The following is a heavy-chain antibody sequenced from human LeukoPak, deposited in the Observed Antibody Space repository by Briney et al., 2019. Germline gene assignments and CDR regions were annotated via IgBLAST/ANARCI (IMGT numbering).Heavy chain of an antibody. V-gene: IGHV3-23*01. CDR3: AKRMGVEHAFDI. D-gene: IGHD3-16*01. Sequence: PGGSLRLSCAASGFTFSSYAMSWVRQAPGKGLEWVSAISGSDGSTYYADSVKGRFTISRDNSKNTLYLQMNSLRAEDTAVYYCAKRMGVEHAFDIWGQGTMVTVSS. J-gene: IGHJ3*02. CDR2: ISGSDGST. CDR1: GFTFSSYA.